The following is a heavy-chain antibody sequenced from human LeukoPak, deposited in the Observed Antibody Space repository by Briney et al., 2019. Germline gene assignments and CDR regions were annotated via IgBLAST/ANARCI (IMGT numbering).Heavy chain of an antibody. V-gene: IGHV4-59*01. CDR1: GGSISSYY. Sequence: SETLSLTCTVSGGSISSYYWSWIRQPPGKGLEWIGYIYYSGSTNFNPSLKSRVTISVDTSKNQFSLKLSSVTAADTAVYYCARGGPYYYYYMDVWGKGTTVTVSS. CDR2: IYYSGST. J-gene: IGHJ6*03. D-gene: IGHD1-26*01. CDR3: ARGGPYYYYYMDV.